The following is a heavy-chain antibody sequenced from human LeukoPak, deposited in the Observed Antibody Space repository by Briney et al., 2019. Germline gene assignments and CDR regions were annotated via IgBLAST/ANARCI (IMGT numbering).Heavy chain of an antibody. D-gene: IGHD3-22*01. CDR3: ARGQWLPVFDF. J-gene: IGHJ4*02. V-gene: IGHV4-59*01. Sequence: SETLSLTCSVSGGFNTHYYWSWIRQPPGKGLEWIGYFYHSGSTNYNPSLKSRVTISVDTSKNYFSLKLSSVTAADTAVYYCARGQWLPVFDFWGQGTLVTVSS. CDR1: GGFNTHYY. CDR2: FYHSGST.